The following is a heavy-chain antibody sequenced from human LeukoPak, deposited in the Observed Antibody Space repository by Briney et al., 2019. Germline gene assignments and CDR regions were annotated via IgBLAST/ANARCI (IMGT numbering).Heavy chain of an antibody. V-gene: IGHV4-59*08. CDR1: GGSISSYY. CDR3: ARGLWFGDENPPYFDY. CDR2: IYYSGST. J-gene: IGHJ4*02. D-gene: IGHD3-10*01. Sequence: SETLSLTCTVSGGSISSYYWSWIRQPPGKGLEWIGSIYYSGSTYYNPSLKSRVTISVDTSRNQFSLKLSSVTAADTAVYYCARGLWFGDENPPYFDYWGQGILVTVSS.